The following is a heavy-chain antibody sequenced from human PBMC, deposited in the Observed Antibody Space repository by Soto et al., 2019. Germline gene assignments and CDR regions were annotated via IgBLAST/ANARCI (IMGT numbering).Heavy chain of an antibody. D-gene: IGHD3-22*01. CDR1: GYTFTSYD. V-gene: IGHV1-8*01. CDR3: ARPSSGSSYYGMDV. Sequence: QVQLVQSGAEVKKPGASVKVSCKASGYTFTSYDINWVRKATGQGLEWMGWMNPNSGNTGYAQKFQGRVTMTRNTSIITAYMELSSLRSEDTSVYYCARPSSGSSYYGMDVWGQGTAVTVSS. CDR2: MNPNSGNT. J-gene: IGHJ6*02.